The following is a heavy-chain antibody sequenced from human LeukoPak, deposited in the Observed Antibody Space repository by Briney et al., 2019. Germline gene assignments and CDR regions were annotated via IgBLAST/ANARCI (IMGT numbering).Heavy chain of an antibody. V-gene: IGHV3-23*01. CDR2: ISVSGGST. Sequence: PGGSLRLSCAASGFTFSSYGMSWVRQAPGKGLEWVSTISVSGGSTYYADSVKGRFTVSRDNSKNTLYLQMNSLRAEDTAVYYCARELHSYNNWGQGTLVTVSS. CDR1: GFTFSSYG. CDR3: ARELHSYNN. D-gene: IGHD5-18*01. J-gene: IGHJ4*02.